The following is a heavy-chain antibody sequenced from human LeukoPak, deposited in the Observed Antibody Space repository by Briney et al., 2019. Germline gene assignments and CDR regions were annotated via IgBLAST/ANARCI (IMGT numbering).Heavy chain of an antibody. CDR2: IYYKENT. J-gene: IGHJ3*02. Sequence: SETLSLTCTVSGVYIYSSTYYWAWIRQPPGKGLEFIGSIYYKENTYSNPSLRSRLTISVDTSTNQFSLRLNSVTAADTAVYYCARQLAAGNDAFDIWGQGTMVTVSS. V-gene: IGHV4-39*01. D-gene: IGHD2-15*01. CDR3: ARQLAAGNDAFDI. CDR1: GVYIYSSTYY.